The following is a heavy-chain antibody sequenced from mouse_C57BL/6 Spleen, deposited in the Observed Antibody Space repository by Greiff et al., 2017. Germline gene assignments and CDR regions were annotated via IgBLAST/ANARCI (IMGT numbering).Heavy chain of an antibody. CDR3: SRCDYDGICLFAY. D-gene: IGHD2-4*01. CDR1: GYTFTSYW. V-gene: IGHV1-7*01. Sequence: VQLQEPGAELAKPGASVKLSCKASGYTFTSYWMHWVKQRPGQGLEWIGYINPSSGSTKYNEKFKNKATLTADKSSSTAYMQLSSLTYEDSAVYYGSRCDYDGICLFAYWGQGTLVTVSS. CDR2: INPSSGST. J-gene: IGHJ3*01.